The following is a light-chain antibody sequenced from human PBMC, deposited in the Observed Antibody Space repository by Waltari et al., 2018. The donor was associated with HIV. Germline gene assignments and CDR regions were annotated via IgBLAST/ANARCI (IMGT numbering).Light chain of an antibody. CDR1: SSNVGSDDL. V-gene: IGLV2-23*02. CDR3: CSCPRSGIRYV. Sequence: QSALTQPASVSGSPGQSITISCTGTSSNVGSDDLVSWYQQHPGEAPKLIIYEVTNRPSGVSTRFSGSNSGNTASLTISGLQAEDEADYYCCSCPRSGIRYVFGTGTKVTVL. CDR2: EVT. J-gene: IGLJ1*01.